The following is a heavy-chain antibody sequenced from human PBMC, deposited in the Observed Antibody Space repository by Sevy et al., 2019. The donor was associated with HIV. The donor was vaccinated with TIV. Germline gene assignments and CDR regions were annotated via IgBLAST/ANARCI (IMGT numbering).Heavy chain of an antibody. CDR1: EFTFSSHA. D-gene: IGHD3-16*01. J-gene: IGHJ3*01. CDR2: ISGNGENT. Sequence: GGSLRLSCAASEFTFSSHAVSWVRQAPGKGLEWVSAISGNGENTHYADSVRGRFTISRDNFKNTLYLHMSTLRAEDTALEYCARYGGGIGAFDFWGQGTMVTVSS. CDR3: ARYGGGIGAFDF. V-gene: IGHV3-23*01.